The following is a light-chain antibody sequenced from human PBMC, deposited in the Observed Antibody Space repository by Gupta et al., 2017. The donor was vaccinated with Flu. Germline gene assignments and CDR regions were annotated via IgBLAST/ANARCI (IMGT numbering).Light chain of an antibody. CDR3: MRGTHPWT. J-gene: IGKJ2*02. CDR2: EVS. V-gene: IGKV2D-30*01. CDR1: QSLKYKTGITY. Sequence: DVVMKHPPLSLPVTLGQPASISCRSRQSLKYKTGITYWTWFQHRLGQSPRCLINEVSNWESGVPDRFSGSGSGTDFTLKTSRGEAVDVGLYYCMRGTHPWTFGQGTRLEI.